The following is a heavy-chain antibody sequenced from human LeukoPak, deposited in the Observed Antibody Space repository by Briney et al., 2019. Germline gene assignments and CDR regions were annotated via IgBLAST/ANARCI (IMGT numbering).Heavy chain of an antibody. J-gene: IGHJ4*02. CDR3: ARANRVSLYYFDY. CDR1: GYSISSGYY. D-gene: IGHD5/OR15-5a*01. V-gene: IGHV4-38-2*02. Sequence: SETLSLTCTVSGYSISSGYYWGWIRQPPGKGLEWIGSIYHSGSTYYNPSLKSRVTISVDTSKNQFSLKLSSVTAAATAVYYCARANRVSLYYFDYWGQGTLVTVSS. CDR2: IYHSGST.